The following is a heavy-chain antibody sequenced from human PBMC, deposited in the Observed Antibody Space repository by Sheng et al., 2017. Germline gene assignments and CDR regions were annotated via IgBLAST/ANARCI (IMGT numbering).Heavy chain of an antibody. V-gene: IGHV3-7*01. J-gene: IGHJ4*02. CDR1: GFSFSNYW. CDR2: IKPDGSET. Sequence: EMQLVESGGGLVQPGGSLRLSCAASGFSFSNYWMTWVRQAPGKGLEWVANIKPDGSETYYVDSVEGRFTISRDNTQNSLYLQMNSLRADDTAMYYCARAGSIGGQGTLVTVSS. CDR3: ARAGSI. D-gene: IGHD3-10*01.